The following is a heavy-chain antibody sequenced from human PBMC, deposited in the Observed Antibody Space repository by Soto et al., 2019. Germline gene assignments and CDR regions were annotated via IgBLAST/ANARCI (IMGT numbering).Heavy chain of an antibody. CDR2: INAGNGNT. CDR3: ATSGYCISTSCAPYSYYGMDV. CDR1: GYTFTSYA. Sequence: ASVKVSCKASGYTFTSYAMHWVRQAPGQRLECMGWINAGNGNTKYSQKFQGRVTITRDTSASTAYMELSSLRSEDTAVYYCATSGYCISTSCAPYSYYGMDVWGQGTTVTVS. J-gene: IGHJ6*02. D-gene: IGHD2-2*03. V-gene: IGHV1-3*01.